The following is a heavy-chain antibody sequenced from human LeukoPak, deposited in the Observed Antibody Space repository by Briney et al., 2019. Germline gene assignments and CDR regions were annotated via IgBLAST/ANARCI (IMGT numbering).Heavy chain of an antibody. CDR2: ISWNSGSI. CDR3: ARALLEDGYCRGGSCYSWYAFDI. V-gene: IGHV3-9*01. Sequence: GGSLRLSCAASGFTFDDYAMHWVRHAPGKGLEWVSGISWNSGSIGYADSVKGRFTISRDNAENSLYLQMNSLRAEDTAVYYCARALLEDGYCRGGSCYSWYAFDIWGQGTIVTVSS. J-gene: IGHJ3*02. D-gene: IGHD2-15*01. CDR1: GFTFDDYA.